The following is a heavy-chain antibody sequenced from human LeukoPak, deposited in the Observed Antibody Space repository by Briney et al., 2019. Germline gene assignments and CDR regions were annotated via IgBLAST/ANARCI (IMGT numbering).Heavy chain of an antibody. CDR3: ARTPGTRKWNWHYFDY. CDR1: GGSISSGGYY. J-gene: IGHJ4*02. V-gene: IGHV4-31*03. Sequence: SQTLSLTCTVSGGSISSGGYYWSWIRQHPGKGLEWIGYIYYSGGTYYNPSLKSRVTISVDTSKNQFSLKLSSVTAADTAVYYCARTPGTRKWNWHYFDYWGQGTLVTVSS. D-gene: IGHD1-7*01. CDR2: IYYSGGT.